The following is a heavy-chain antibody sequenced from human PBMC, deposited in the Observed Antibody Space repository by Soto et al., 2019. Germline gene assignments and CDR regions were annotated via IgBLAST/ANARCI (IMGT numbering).Heavy chain of an antibody. Sequence: GASVKVSCKASGYTFTRYGISWVRQAPGQGLEWMGWISGYSGGTNYAQKFQGWVTMTRDTSISTAYMELSRLRSDDTAVYYCARVGSTIFHFDYWGQGTLVTVSS. CDR3: ARVGSTIFHFDY. V-gene: IGHV1-2*04. J-gene: IGHJ4*02. D-gene: IGHD3-3*01. CDR2: ISGYSGGT. CDR1: GYTFTRYG.